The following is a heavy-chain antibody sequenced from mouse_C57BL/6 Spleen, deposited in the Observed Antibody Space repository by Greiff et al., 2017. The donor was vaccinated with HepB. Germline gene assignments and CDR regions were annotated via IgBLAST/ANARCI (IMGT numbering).Heavy chain of an antibody. CDR3: ARRGEYAMDY. J-gene: IGHJ4*01. CDR1: GYTFTSYW. V-gene: IGHV1-53*01. Sequence: QVQLQQPGTELVKPGASVKLSCKASGYTFTSYWMHWVKQRPVQGLEWIGNINPSNGGTNYNEKFKNKATLTVDKSSSTAYMQLSSLTSEDSAVYYCARRGEYAMDYWGQGTSVTVSS. CDR2: INPSNGGT.